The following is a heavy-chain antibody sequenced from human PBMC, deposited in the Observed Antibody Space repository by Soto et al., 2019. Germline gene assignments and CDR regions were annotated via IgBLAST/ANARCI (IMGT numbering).Heavy chain of an antibody. J-gene: IGHJ6*03. CDR2: IYYSGGT. V-gene: IGHV4-39*01. Sequence: SETLSLTCTVSGGSISSSSYYWGWIRQPPGKGLEWIGRIYYSGGTYYNPSLKSRVTISVDTSKNQFSLKLSSVTAADTAVYYCASIIAAQYYYYYMDVWGKGTTVTVSS. CDR1: GGSISSSSYY. CDR3: ASIIAAQYYYYYMDV. D-gene: IGHD6-13*01.